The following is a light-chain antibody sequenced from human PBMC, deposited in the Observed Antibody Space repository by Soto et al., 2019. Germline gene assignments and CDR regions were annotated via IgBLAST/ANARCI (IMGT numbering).Light chain of an antibody. V-gene: IGKV3-20*01. CDR3: QQYSSSPPYT. Sequence: EIVLTQSPGTLSLSPGERATLSCRASQSVSSNYLAWYQQKPGQAPRVLIYGASSRATGIPDRFSGSGSGTDFTLTISRLEPEDFAVYYCQQYSSSPPYTFGQGTKLEIK. J-gene: IGKJ2*01. CDR1: QSVSSNY. CDR2: GAS.